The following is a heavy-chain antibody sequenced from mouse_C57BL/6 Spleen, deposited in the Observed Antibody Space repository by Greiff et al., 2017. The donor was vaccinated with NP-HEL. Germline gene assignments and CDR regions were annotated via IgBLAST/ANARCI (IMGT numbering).Heavy chain of an antibody. CDR1: GFTFSSYG. Sequence: EVQLVESGGDLVKPGGSLKLSCAASGFTFSSYGMSWVRQTPDKRLEWVATISSGGSYTYYLDSVKGRFTISRDNAKNTLYLQMSRLKSEDTAMYYCARDYYDYVYAMDYWGQGTSVTVSS. CDR2: ISSGGSYT. CDR3: ARDYYDYVYAMDY. J-gene: IGHJ4*01. D-gene: IGHD2-4*01. V-gene: IGHV5-6*01.